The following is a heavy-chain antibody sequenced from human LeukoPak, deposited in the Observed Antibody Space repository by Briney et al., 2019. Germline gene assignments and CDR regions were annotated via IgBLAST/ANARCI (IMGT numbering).Heavy chain of an antibody. D-gene: IGHD3-22*01. CDR3: ARDWFPDSSGYSYFDY. Sequence: SETLSLTCTVSGGSISSGDYYWSWIRQPPGTGLEWIGYIYYSGSTYYNPSLKSRVTISVDTSKNQFSLKLSSVTAADTAVYYCARDWFPDSSGYSYFDYWGQGTLVTVSS. J-gene: IGHJ4*02. CDR2: IYYSGST. CDR1: GGSISSGDYY. V-gene: IGHV4-30-4*08.